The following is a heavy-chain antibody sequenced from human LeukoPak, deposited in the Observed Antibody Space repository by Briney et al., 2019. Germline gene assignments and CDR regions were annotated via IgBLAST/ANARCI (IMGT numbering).Heavy chain of an antibody. Sequence: GGSLRLSCAASGFTFSGYWMHWVRQPPGKGLVWVSRITGDGSSTTYAVSVKGRFTISRDNAKNTLYLQMNSLRAEDTAVYYCASELTGAAGTDWGYFQHWGQGTLVTVSS. CDR2: ITGDGSST. J-gene: IGHJ1*01. CDR3: ASELTGAAGTDWGYFQH. V-gene: IGHV3-74*01. CDR1: GFTFSGYW. D-gene: IGHD6-13*01.